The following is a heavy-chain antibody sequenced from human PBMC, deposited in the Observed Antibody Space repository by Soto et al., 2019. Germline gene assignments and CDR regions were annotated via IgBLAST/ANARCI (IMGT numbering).Heavy chain of an antibody. D-gene: IGHD1-7*01. CDR1: GFTFRSYG. V-gene: IGHV3-23*01. CDR3: AKDRRAGGNYGFYSDF. CDR2: SSATGSGT. Sequence: EVQLLESGGGLVQPGGSPRLSCAASGFTFRSYGMTWVRQAPGKGLEWVSFSSATGSGTYYADSVKGRFTISRDNSKNTLYLQMTSLRADDTAVYYCAKDRRAGGNYGFYSDFWGQGALVIVSS. J-gene: IGHJ4*02.